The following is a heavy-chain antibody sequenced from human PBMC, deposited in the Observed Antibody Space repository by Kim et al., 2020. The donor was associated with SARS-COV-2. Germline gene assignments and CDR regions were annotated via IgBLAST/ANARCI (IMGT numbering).Heavy chain of an antibody. CDR1: GYSISSGSY. Sequence: SETLSLTCAVSGYSISSGSYWGGIRQSPRRGLEWIGCVYHSGKSYYNPAIESRVTISVDTCKNQFSLRLSSGTAADTAVYYCRSQLITITSGPADRRDP. J-gene: IGHJ5*02. CDR2: VYHSGKS. CDR3: RSQLITITSGPADRRDP. V-gene: IGHV4-38-2*01. D-gene: IGHD3-10*01.